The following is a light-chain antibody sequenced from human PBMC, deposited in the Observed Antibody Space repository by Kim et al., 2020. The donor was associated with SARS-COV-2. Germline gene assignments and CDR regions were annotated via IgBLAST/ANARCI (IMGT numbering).Light chain of an antibody. J-gene: IGKJ4*01. CDR3: QQYNNWPLT. CDR1: QSVSSN. V-gene: IGKV3-15*01. Sequence: VSPGERATLSCRASQSVSSNLAWYQQKPGQAPRLLIYGASTRAAGIPARFSGSGSGTEFTLTISSLQSEDFAVYYCQQYNNWPLTFGGGTKVDIK. CDR2: GAS.